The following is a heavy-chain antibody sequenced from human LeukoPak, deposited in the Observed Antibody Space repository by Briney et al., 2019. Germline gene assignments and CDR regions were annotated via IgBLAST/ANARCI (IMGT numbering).Heavy chain of an antibody. CDR3: TRERDHGYRYGHVLDF. V-gene: IGHV4-4*07. CDR1: GGSMNTYY. J-gene: IGHJ4*02. D-gene: IGHD5-18*01. CDR2: LYSSVGT. Sequence: SETLSLTCTVSGGSMNTYYWTWIRQTAGGGLEGIGQLYSSVGTTYNPSLRSRVSMSLDTSKNQFSLRLASVTAADTAVYFCTRERDHGYRYGHVLDFWGQGIPVTVSS.